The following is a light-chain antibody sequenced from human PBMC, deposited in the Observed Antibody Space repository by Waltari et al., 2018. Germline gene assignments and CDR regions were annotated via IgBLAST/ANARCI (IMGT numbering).Light chain of an antibody. CDR2: GAS. CDR1: QSVSSY. J-gene: IGKJ5*01. V-gene: IGKV3-15*01. CDR3: QQYNNWPRIT. Sequence: EIVMPQSPATLSVSPGERATLSCRASQSVSSYLAWYQHKPGQAPRLLVYGASTRAAGIPARFSGSGSGTEFNLIISSLQSEDFAVYYCQQYNNWPRITFGQGTRLEIK.